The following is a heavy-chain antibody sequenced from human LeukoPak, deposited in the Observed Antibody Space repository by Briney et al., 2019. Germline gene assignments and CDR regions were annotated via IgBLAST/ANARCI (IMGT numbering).Heavy chain of an antibody. CDR3: ARDPTTGTYYYYYGMDV. Sequence: SETLSLTCTVSGGSISSYYWSWIRQPAGKGPEWIGRIYTSGSTNYNPSLKSRVTMSVDTSKNQFSLKLSSVTAADTAVYYCARDPTTGTYYYYYGMDVWGQGTTVTVSS. J-gene: IGHJ6*02. CDR2: IYTSGST. D-gene: IGHD4-17*01. CDR1: GGSISSYY. V-gene: IGHV4-4*07.